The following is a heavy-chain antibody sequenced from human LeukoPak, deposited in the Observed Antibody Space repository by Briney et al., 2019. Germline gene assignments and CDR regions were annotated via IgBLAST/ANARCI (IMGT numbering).Heavy chain of an antibody. D-gene: IGHD2/OR15-2a*01. CDR2: INPSGGGT. CDR1: GYTFTNYF. CDR3: ARGQNKCLGH. Sequence: GASVKVSFKASGYTFTNYFMHWVRQAPGQGLEWMGVINPSGGGTTYAQRFQGRVTMTRDTSTSTVHMELSSLRSEDTAVYYCARGQNKCLGHWGQGTLDTVSS. J-gene: IGHJ4*02. V-gene: IGHV1-46*01.